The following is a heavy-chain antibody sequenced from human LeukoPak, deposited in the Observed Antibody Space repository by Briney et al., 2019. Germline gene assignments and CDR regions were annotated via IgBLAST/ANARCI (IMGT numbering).Heavy chain of an antibody. J-gene: IGHJ4*02. Sequence: GGSLRLSCAASGFTFSSYGMHWVRQAPGKGLEWVAFIRYDGSNKYYADSVKGRFTISRDNAKNSLYLQMNSLRAEDTAVYYCARDIYYYDSSGYYFPGGSDYWGQGALVTVSS. D-gene: IGHD3-22*01. CDR2: IRYDGSNK. CDR1: GFTFSSYG. CDR3: ARDIYYYDSSGYYFPGGSDY. V-gene: IGHV3-30*02.